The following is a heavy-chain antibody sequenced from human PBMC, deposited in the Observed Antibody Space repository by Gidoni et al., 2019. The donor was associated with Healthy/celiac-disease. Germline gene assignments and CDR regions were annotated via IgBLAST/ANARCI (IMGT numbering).Heavy chain of an antibody. D-gene: IGHD6-19*01. CDR3: ARVGYSSGWYIYYYYYYMDV. CDR1: GFPFSSYS. CDR2: ISSSSSYI. J-gene: IGHJ6*03. Sequence: EVQLVESGGGLVKPGGSLRLSCAASGFPFSSYSLNWVRQAPGKGLEWVSSISSSSSYIYYADSVKGRFTISRDNAKNSLYLQMNSLRAEDTAVYYCARVGYSSGWYIYYYYYYMDVWGKGTTVTVSS. V-gene: IGHV3-21*01.